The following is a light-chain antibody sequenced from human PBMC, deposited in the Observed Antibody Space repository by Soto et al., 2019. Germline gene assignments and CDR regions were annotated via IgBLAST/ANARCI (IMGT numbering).Light chain of an antibody. CDR3: QQYYSLPYT. J-gene: IGKJ2*01. CDR1: QTVLYSPSNRNF. V-gene: IGKV4-1*01. CDR2: RAS. Sequence: DIVMTQSPDPLAVSLGERATINCKSSQTVLYSPSNRNFLAWYQQKAGQPPKLIIYRASRRESGVPDRISGSGSGTEFALTISSLQAEDVAVYYCQQYYSLPYTFGQGTKLEIK.